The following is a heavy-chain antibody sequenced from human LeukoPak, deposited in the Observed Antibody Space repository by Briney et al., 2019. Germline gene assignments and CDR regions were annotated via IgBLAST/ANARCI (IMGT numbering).Heavy chain of an antibody. Sequence: PGGSLRLSCAASGFTFSSFVMNWVRQAPGKGLEWVSSISGSGGGTYYADSVKGRFTISRDNSKNTLYLLMNTLRGDDTAVYYCAKISGSGSSHSDSWGQGTLVTVSS. CDR1: GFTFSSFV. J-gene: IGHJ4*02. CDR3: AKISGSGSSHSDS. V-gene: IGHV3-23*01. D-gene: IGHD3-10*01. CDR2: ISGSGGGT.